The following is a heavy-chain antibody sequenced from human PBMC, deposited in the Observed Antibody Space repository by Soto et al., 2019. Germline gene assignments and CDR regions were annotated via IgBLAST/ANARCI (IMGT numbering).Heavy chain of an antibody. Sequence: GGSLRLSCAASGFSFFTYTMDWVRQAPGKGLEWVSSISGGGNYKYYVDSVKGRFTISRDNAKNSLYLQMNSLRAEDTAVYYCARDRATATTGVRHYYYYMDVWGKGTTVTVSS. CDR2: ISGGGNYK. CDR1: GFSFFTYT. J-gene: IGHJ6*03. D-gene: IGHD4-17*01. V-gene: IGHV3-21*01. CDR3: ARDRATATTGVRHYYYYMDV.